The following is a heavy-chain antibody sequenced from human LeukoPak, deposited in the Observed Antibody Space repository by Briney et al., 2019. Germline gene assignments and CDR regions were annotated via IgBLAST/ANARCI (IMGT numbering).Heavy chain of an antibody. V-gene: IGHV3-64D*06. CDR1: GFTFSNYA. Sequence: GGSLRLSCSASGFTFSNYAMHWVRQAPGKGLEDVSAISSNGDSTYYADSVKGRFTISRDNSKNTLYLQMSSPRAEDTAVYYCVRWVLEIIITGIDHWGQGTLVTVSS. J-gene: IGHJ4*02. CDR2: ISSNGDST. D-gene: IGHD1-14*01. CDR3: VRWVLEIIITGIDH.